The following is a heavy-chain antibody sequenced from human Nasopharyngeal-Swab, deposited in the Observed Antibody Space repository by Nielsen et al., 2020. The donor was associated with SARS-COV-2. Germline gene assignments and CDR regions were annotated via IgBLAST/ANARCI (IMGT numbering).Heavy chain of an antibody. D-gene: IGHD4-23*01. CDR2: ISSSSNYI. Sequence: VRQAPGKGLEWVSYISSSSNYIYYADSVKGRFSISRDNAKNSLYLQMNSLRAEDTAVYYCARDSDYGGSELTNWGQGTLVTVSS. J-gene: IGHJ4*02. V-gene: IGHV3-21*01. CDR3: ARDSDYGGSELTN.